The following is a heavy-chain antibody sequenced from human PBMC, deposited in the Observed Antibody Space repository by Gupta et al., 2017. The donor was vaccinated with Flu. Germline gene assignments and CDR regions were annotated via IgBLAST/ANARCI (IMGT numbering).Heavy chain of an antibody. Sequence: EVQLLESGGGLVQPGGSLRLSCAASGFTFSSYAMSWVRQAPGRGLEWVSLISGSGGTTKYAESVKGRFTISRDNSKNTLYLQMISLRAEDTAVYYCAKRIAAEIRNPTYFDYWGQGTLVTVSS. J-gene: IGHJ4*02. V-gene: IGHV3-23*01. CDR2: ISGSGGTT. D-gene: IGHD6-13*01. CDR1: GFTFSSYA. CDR3: AKRIAAEIRNPTYFDY.